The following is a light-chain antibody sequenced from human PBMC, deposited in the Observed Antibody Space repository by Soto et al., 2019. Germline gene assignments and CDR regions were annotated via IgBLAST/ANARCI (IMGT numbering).Light chain of an antibody. Sequence: DIQMTQSTSTLSASVGDRVTITCRASQSISTWLAWYQQKPGKAPKLLIYKASNLEGGVPSRFSGSGSGTEFTITISGLQTDDFATYYCQQYNAYPLTFGGGTTVEIK. CDR1: QSISTW. CDR3: QQYNAYPLT. V-gene: IGKV1-5*03. J-gene: IGKJ4*01. CDR2: KAS.